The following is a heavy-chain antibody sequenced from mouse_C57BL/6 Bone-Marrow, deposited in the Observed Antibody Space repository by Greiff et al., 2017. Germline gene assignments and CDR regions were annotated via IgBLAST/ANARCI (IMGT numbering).Heavy chain of an antibody. CDR2: INPSSGYT. CDR1: GYTFTSYT. J-gene: IGHJ3*01. CDR3: ASPLGFAY. V-gene: IGHV1-4*01. Sequence: VQLQQSGAELARPGASVKMSCKASGYTFTSYTMHWVKQRPGQGLEWIGYINPSSGYTKYNQKFKDKATLTADKSSSTAYMQLSSLTSEDSAVYYCASPLGFAYWGQGTLVTVSA.